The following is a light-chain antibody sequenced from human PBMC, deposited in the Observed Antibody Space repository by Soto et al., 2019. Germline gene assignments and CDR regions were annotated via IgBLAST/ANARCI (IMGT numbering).Light chain of an antibody. V-gene: IGKV1-39*01. CDR2: AVS. J-gene: IGKJ4*01. CDR3: QQRSNWPVT. CDR1: HSISRY. Sequence: DIQMTQSPSSLSASVGDRVTITCRASHSISRYLNWSQQKPGKAPKLLIYAVSTLQGGVPPRFSGSGSGTDFTLTISSLEPYAFAVYYCQQRSNWPVTFGGGTKVDIK.